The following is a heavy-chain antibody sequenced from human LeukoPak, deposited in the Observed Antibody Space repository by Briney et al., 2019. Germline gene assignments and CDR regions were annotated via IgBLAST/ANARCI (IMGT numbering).Heavy chain of an antibody. D-gene: IGHD6-13*01. CDR1: GYTFTSYG. J-gene: IGHJ5*02. V-gene: IGHV1-18*01. CDR2: ISAYNGNT. CDR3: ARALLIAASGFWIDP. Sequence: GASVKVSCKASGYTFTSYGISWVRQAPGQGLEWMGWISAYNGNTNYAQKLQGRVTMTTDTSTSTAYMELRSLRSDDTAVYYCARALLIAASGFWIDPWGQGTLVTVSS.